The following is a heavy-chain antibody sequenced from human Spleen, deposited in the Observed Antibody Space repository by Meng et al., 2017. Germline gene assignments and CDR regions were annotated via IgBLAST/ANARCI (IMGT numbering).Heavy chain of an antibody. CDR3: ARDSVGYCSGGSCLPYYYYYGMDV. V-gene: IGHV3-23*01. Sequence: GGSLRLSCAASGFTFSSYCMSWVRQAPGKGLEWVSTISRSGGTTFYADSVKGRFTISRDNSKNTLYLQMNSLRAEDTAVYYCARDSVGYCSGGSCLPYYYYYGMDVWGQGTTVTVSS. D-gene: IGHD2-15*01. CDR2: ISRSGGTT. CDR1: GFTFSSYC. J-gene: IGHJ6*02.